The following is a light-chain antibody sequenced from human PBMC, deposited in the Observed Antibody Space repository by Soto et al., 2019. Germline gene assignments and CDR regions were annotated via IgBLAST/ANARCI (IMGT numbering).Light chain of an antibody. CDR1: SSDVGGYNY. V-gene: IGLV2-8*01. J-gene: IGLJ2*01. Sequence: QSVLTQPASVSGSPGQSITISCTGTSSDVGGYNYVSWYQQYPGKAPKLMIYEVNKRPSGVPDRFSGSKSGNTASLTVSGLQAEDEADYYCSSYAGSNNLVFGGGTKVTVL. CDR3: SSYAGSNNLV. CDR2: EVN.